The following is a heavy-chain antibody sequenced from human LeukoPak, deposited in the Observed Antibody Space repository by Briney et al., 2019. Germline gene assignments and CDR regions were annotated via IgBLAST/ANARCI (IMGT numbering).Heavy chain of an antibody. V-gene: IGHV3-21*01. CDR1: GFTFSSYS. CDR3: ARDLRDYYGSGTPPMDV. J-gene: IGHJ6*03. Sequence: GGSLRLSCAASGFTFSSYSMNWVRQAPGKGLEWVSSISSSSSYIYYADSVKGRFTISRDNAKNSLYLQMNSLRAEDTAVYYCARDLRDYYGSGTPPMDVWGKGTTVTISS. CDR2: ISSSSSYI. D-gene: IGHD3-10*01.